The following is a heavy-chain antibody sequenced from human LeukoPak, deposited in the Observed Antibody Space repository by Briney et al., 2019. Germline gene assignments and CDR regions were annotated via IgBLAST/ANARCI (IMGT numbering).Heavy chain of an antibody. J-gene: IGHJ5*02. CDR2: IYSSGST. CDR3: TRESLP. V-gene: IGHV4-4*07. Sequence: SETLSLTCTVSGGSITNEYWSWIRQPAGKGLEWIGRIYSSGSTSYNPSLRSRVTMSGDTSKNQLSLKLSSVTAADTAVYYCTRESLPWGQGILVTVSS. CDR1: GGSITNEY.